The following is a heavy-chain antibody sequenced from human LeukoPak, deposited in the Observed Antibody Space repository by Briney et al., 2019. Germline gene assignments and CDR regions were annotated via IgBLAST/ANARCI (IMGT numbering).Heavy chain of an antibody. CDR3: ARDHDSSGYRDAFDI. CDR2: IYTSGST. Sequence: SETLSLTCTVSGGSISSYYWSWLRQPAGKGLEWIGRIYTSGSTNYNPSLKSRVTMSVDTSKNQFSLKLSSVTAADTAVYYCARDHDSSGYRDAFDIWGQGTMVTVSS. J-gene: IGHJ3*02. V-gene: IGHV4-4*07. D-gene: IGHD3-22*01. CDR1: GGSISSYY.